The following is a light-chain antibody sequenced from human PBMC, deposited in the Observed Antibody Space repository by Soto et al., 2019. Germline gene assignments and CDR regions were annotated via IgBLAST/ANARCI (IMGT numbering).Light chain of an antibody. CDR1: SSNIGGTNY. CDR2: SNN. J-gene: IGLJ1*01. V-gene: IGLV1-44*01. Sequence: QSVLTQPPSASGTPGQKVFISCSGSSSNIGGTNYAYWYQQLPGAAPKLLMHSNNQRPSGVPDRFSGSKSGTSASLAISGLQSEDEADYYCAAWDDSLNGYVFGTGTKLTVL. CDR3: AAWDDSLNGYV.